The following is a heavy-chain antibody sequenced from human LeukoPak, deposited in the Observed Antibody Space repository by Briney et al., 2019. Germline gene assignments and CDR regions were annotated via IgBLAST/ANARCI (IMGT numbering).Heavy chain of an antibody. CDR1: GFTVSSNY. CDR2: IYSRGST. Sequence: GGSLRLSCAASGFTVSSNYMSWVRQAPGKGLEWVSVIYSRGSTYYADSVKGRFTISRDNSKNTLYLQMNSLRAEDTAVYYCARVRGVVPAPFDYWGQGTLVTVSS. D-gene: IGHD2-2*01. J-gene: IGHJ4*02. CDR3: ARVRGVVPAPFDY. V-gene: IGHV3-66*01.